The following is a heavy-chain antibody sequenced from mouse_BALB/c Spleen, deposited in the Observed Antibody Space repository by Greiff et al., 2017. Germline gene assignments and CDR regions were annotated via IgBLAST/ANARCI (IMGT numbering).Heavy chain of an antibody. CDR1: GYTFTSYY. V-gene: IGHV1S56*01. CDR3: AREEIYYGNYGTWFAY. Sequence: VQLQQSGPELVKPGASVRISCKASGYTFTSYYIHWVKQRPGQGLVWIGWIYPGNVNTKYNEKFKGKATLTADKSSSTAYMQLSSLTSEDSAVYFCAREEIYYGNYGTWFAYWGQGTLVTVSA. D-gene: IGHD2-1*01. J-gene: IGHJ3*01. CDR2: IYPGNVNT.